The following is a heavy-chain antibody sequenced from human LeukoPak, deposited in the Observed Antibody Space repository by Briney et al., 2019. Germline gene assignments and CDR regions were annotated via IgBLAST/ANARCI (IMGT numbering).Heavy chain of an antibody. V-gene: IGHV4-31*03. J-gene: IGHJ4*02. CDR1: GGSISSGGYY. CDR3: ARGVRDSSGYYSPLLRYYFDY. D-gene: IGHD3-22*01. Sequence: SQTLSLTCTVSGGSISSGGYYWSWIRQRPGRGLEWIGYIDYSGSTYYNPSLKSRVTISVDTSENQFSRRLSSVAAADTAVYYCARGVRDSSGYYSPLLRYYFDYWGQGTLVTVSS. CDR2: IDYSGST.